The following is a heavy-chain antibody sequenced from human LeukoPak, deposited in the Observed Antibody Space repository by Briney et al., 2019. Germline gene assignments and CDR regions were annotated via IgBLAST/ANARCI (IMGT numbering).Heavy chain of an antibody. CDR2: MKHSGST. CDR1: GGSISSGSYY. Sequence: TLSLTCTVAGGSISSGSYYWSWIRQPPGKGLEWIGEMKHSGSTNYKPSLNSRFTISVDTSKNQFSLKLSSVHAADTAVYYCARLIGELWFGDYYYYYMDVWGKGTTVSISS. V-gene: IGHV4-39*07. J-gene: IGHJ6*03. CDR3: ARLIGELWFGDYYYYYMDV. D-gene: IGHD3-10*01.